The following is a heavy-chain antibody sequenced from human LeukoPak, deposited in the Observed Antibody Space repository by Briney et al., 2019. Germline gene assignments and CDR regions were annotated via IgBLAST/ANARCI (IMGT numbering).Heavy chain of an antibody. CDR3: VRDWVFYGSGSYSFDQ. Sequence: PSGGSLRLSCAASGFTFSSYWMSWVRQAPGKGLEWVANINEDGKEKHYVDSLKGRFTISRDNAKNSLYLQMNSLRVEDTAVYYCVRDWVFYGSGSYSFDQWGQGTLVTVSS. CDR2: INEDGKEK. J-gene: IGHJ4*02. V-gene: IGHV3-7*01. CDR1: GFTFSSYW. D-gene: IGHD3-10*01.